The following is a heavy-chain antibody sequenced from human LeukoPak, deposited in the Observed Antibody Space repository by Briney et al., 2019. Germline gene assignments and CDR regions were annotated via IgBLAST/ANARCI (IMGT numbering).Heavy chain of an antibody. CDR1: GFTFSRYA. J-gene: IGHJ6*03. V-gene: IGHV3-21*01. Sequence: GGSLRLSCAASGFTFSRYAMNWVRQAPGKGLEWVSSISTTSSSSYIPYADSMKGRFTISRDNAKSSLYLQMNSLRAEDTAVYYCAGVMAGYSYMDVWGKGTTVTVSS. CDR3: AGVMAGYSYMDV. CDR2: ISTTSSSSYI. D-gene: IGHD3-10*01.